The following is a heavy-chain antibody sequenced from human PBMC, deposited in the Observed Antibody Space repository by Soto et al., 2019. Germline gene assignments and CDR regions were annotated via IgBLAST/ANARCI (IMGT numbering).Heavy chain of an antibody. CDR2: ITGNGATT. Sequence: EVQLLVSGGGLVQPGGSLRLSCAASGLTFSTYAMSWVRQAPGRGLEWVSSITGNGATTYYTDSVKGRFIISRDNSKNTLFLQMNSMTAKDAGLYYCAKDRPNYYGSGGGYYKAGGDYWGQGTLVTVSS. CDR1: GLTFSTYA. J-gene: IGHJ4*02. CDR3: AKDRPNYYGSGGGYYKAGGDY. D-gene: IGHD3-10*01. V-gene: IGHV3-23*01.